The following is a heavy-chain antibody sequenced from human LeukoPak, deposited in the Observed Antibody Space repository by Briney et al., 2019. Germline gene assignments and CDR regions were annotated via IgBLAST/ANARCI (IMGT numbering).Heavy chain of an antibody. CDR3: AKDLGIQLELLDY. J-gene: IGHJ4*02. D-gene: IGHD1-1*01. CDR2: MSSRGSII. CDR1: GFTFSSYE. V-gene: IGHV3-48*03. Sequence: GGSLRLSCAASGFTFSSYEMNWVRQAPGKGLEWVSYMSSRGSIIFYADSVKGRFTISRDNSKNTLYLQMNSLRAEDTAVYYCAKDLGIQLELLDYWGQGTLVTVSS.